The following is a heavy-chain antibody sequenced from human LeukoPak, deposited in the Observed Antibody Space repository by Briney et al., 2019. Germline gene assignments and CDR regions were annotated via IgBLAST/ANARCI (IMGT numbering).Heavy chain of an antibody. CDR1: GGSISSYC. CDR3: ARVDPDSSSTLEVFDY. CDR2: IYYSGST. V-gene: IGHV4-59*01. J-gene: IGHJ4*02. Sequence: ASETLSLTCTVSGGSISSYCWSWIRQLPGKGLEWIGYIYYSGSTNYNPSLKSRVTISVDTSKNQFSLKLSSVTAADTAVYYCARVDPDSSSTLEVFDYWGQGTLVTVSS. D-gene: IGHD6-6*01.